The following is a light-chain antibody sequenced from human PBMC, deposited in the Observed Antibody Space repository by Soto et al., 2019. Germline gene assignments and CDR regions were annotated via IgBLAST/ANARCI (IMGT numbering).Light chain of an antibody. V-gene: IGKV3-20*01. J-gene: IGKJ1*01. CDR3: QQYGSSPAT. CDR1: QSVSRSF. Sequence: EIVLTQSPGTLSLSPGERATLSCRASQSVSRSFLAWYQQKPGQAPRLLIYGASTRATGIPARFSGSGSGTEFTLTISSLQSEDFAVYYCQQYGSSPATFGQGTKVDIK. CDR2: GAS.